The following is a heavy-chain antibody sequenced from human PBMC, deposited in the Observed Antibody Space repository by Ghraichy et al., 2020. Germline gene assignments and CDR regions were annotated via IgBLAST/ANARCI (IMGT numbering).Heavy chain of an antibody. V-gene: IGHV3-13*01. J-gene: IGHJ5*02. CDR1: GFTFSSFD. CDR2: ISSAGDT. D-gene: IGHD3-16*01. Sequence: GGSLRLSCTASGFTFSSFDMHWVRQATGKGLEWVSSISSAGDTYYPGSVKGRFTISRENAKNSLYLQMNSLRAGDTAVYYCARGLRGGLVPWGQGTLVTVSS. CDR3: ARGLRGGLVP.